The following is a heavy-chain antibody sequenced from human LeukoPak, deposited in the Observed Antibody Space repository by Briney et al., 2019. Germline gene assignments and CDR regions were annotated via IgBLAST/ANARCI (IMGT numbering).Heavy chain of an antibody. Sequence: ASVRVSCMPSGYTFTAYYLHWVRPAPGQGLEGRGLINPNSGGTNYAQKFQGRVTMTRDTSISTAYMELSRLRSDDTAVYYCARAQVLEWLPDYWGEGALVTVSS. CDR2: INPNSGGT. CDR3: ARAQVLEWLPDY. D-gene: IGHD3-3*01. CDR1: GYTFTAYY. V-gene: IGHV1-2*02. J-gene: IGHJ4*02.